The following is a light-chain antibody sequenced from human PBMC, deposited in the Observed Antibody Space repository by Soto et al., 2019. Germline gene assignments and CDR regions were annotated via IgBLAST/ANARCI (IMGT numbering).Light chain of an antibody. J-gene: IGLJ2*01. CDR2: SNN. V-gene: IGLV1-44*01. CDR3: AAWDDSLNGPV. CDR1: ASNFGSNT. Sequence: QSVLTQPPSASGTPGQRVTISCSGAASNFGSNTVNWYRQLQGTAPKLLIYSNNQRPSGVPDRFSGSKSGTSASLAISGPQSEDEADYYCAAWDDSLNGPVFGGGTKLTVL.